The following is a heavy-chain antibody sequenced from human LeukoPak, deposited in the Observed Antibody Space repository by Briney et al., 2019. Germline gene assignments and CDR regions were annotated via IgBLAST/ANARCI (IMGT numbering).Heavy chain of an antibody. CDR2: IWDDGNNK. CDR3: ARDSYQDYYGRFDP. J-gene: IGHJ5*02. Sequence: PGGSLRLSCAASGFSFSNHGMHWVRQAPGKRLEWGAVIWDDGNNKRYANSVNGRFTISRGNSENTLYLQMNGLTAEDTAMYYCARDSYQDYYGRFDPWGQGTLVIVSS. CDR1: GFSFSNHG. D-gene: IGHD3-10*01. V-gene: IGHV3-33*01.